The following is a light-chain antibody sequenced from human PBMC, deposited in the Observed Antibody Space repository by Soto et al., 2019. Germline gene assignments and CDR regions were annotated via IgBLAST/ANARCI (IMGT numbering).Light chain of an antibody. J-gene: IGLJ2*01. CDR3: SSNPWL. CDR2: EVT. V-gene: IGLV2-8*01. CDR1: SSDVGSYNY. Sequence: QSALTQPPSASGSPGQSVTISCTGTSSDVGSYNYVSWYQQHPGKAPKLMIYEVTKRPSGVPDRFSGSKSGNTASLTVSGLQAEDEADYYCSSNPWLFGGGTKVTVL.